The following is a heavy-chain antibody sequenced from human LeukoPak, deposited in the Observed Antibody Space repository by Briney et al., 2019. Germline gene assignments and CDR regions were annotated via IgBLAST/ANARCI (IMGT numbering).Heavy chain of an antibody. V-gene: IGHV1-2*06. CDR3: ATGLPRITMIVVVGDDAFDI. J-gene: IGHJ3*02. Sequence: ASVKVSCKASGYTFTGYYMHWVRQAPGQGLEWMGRINPNSGGTNYAQKFQGRVTMTRDTSISTAYMELSSLRSEDTAVYYCATGLPRITMIVVVGDDAFDIWGQGTMVTVSS. CDR1: GYTFTGYY. CDR2: INPNSGGT. D-gene: IGHD3-22*01.